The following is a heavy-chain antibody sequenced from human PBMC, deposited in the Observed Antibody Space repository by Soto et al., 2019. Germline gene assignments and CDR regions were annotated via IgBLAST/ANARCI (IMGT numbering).Heavy chain of an antibody. CDR2: INSDGSSR. CDR3: AKGYSGYDYAY. D-gene: IGHD5-12*01. CDR1: GFTFSSYW. J-gene: IGHJ4*02. V-gene: IGHV3-74*03. Sequence: RRLSCAASGFTFSSYWMHWVRQAPGKGLVWVSRINSDGSSRTYADSVKGRFTISRDNAKNTLYLQMNSLRAEDTAVYFCAKGYSGYDYAYWGQGSLVTVSS.